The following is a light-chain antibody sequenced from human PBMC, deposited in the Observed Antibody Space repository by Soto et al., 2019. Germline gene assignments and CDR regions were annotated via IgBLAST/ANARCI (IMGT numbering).Light chain of an antibody. CDR2: EVT. J-gene: IGLJ2*01. Sequence: QSVLTQPASVSGSPGQSITISCTGTNSDVGSYNLVSWYQQHPDKAPKLMIYEVTKRPSGVSNRFSGSKSGNTASLTISGLQAEDEADYFCCSYAGTSTLLFGGGTKLTVL. V-gene: IGLV2-23*02. CDR3: CSYAGTSTLL. CDR1: NSDVGSYNL.